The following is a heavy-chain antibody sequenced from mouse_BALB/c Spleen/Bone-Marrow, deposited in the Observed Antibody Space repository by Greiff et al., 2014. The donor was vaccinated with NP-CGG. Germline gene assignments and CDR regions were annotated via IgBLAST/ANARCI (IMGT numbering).Heavy chain of an antibody. CDR3: ARQGAYYGNYKYFDV. J-gene: IGHJ1*01. Sequence: EVMLVESGGGLVKPGGSLKLSCAASGFAFSSYDMPWVRQTPEKRLEWVAYISSGGGSTYYPDTVKGRFTISRDNAKNTLYLQMSSLKSEDTAMYYCARQGAYYGNYKYFDVWGAGTTVTVSS. V-gene: IGHV5-12-1*01. CDR1: GFAFSSYD. CDR2: ISSGGGST. D-gene: IGHD2-10*01.